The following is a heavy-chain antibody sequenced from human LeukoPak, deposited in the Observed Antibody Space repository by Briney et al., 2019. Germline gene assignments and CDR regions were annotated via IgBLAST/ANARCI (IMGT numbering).Heavy chain of an antibody. D-gene: IGHD3-10*01. CDR3: ARDGYYGSGSYLKY. CDR1: GFTFSSYT. J-gene: IGHJ4*02. V-gene: IGHV3-21*01. Sequence: GGSLRLSCEASGFTFSSYTMNWVRQAPGKGLEWVSSISSSSSYIYYADSVKGRFTISRDNAKNSLYLQMNSLRAEDTAVYYCARDGYYGSGSYLKYWGQGTLVTVSS. CDR2: ISSSSSYI.